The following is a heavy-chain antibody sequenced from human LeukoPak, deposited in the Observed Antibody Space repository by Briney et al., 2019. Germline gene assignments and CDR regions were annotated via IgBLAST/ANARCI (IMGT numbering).Heavy chain of an antibody. J-gene: IGHJ4*02. D-gene: IGHD6-13*01. CDR2: IIPIFGTA. Sequence: GASVKVSCKASGGTFSSYAISWVRQAPGQGLEWMGGIIPIFGTANYAQKFQGRVTITADESTSTAYMELSSLRSEDTAAYYCARDRVGSWYFDYWGQGTLVTVSS. CDR3: ARDRVGSWYFDY. V-gene: IGHV1-69*13. CDR1: GGTFSSYA.